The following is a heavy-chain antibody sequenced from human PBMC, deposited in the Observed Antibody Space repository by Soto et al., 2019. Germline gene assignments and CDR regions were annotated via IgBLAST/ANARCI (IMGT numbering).Heavy chain of an antibody. CDR1: GGSFSGYY. Sequence: SETLSLTCAVYGGSFSGYYWSWIRQPPGKGLEWIGEINHSGSTNYNPSLKSRVTISVDTSKNQFSLKLSSVTAADTAVYYCARMEYGDYVNEVYYYGMDVWGQGTTVTVSS. CDR2: INHSGST. D-gene: IGHD4-17*01. J-gene: IGHJ6*02. V-gene: IGHV4-34*01. CDR3: ARMEYGDYVNEVYYYGMDV.